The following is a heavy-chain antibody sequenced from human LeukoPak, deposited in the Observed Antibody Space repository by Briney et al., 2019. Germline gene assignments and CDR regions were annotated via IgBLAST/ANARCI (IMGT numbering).Heavy chain of an antibody. CDR3: ARDRYYDSKGWFDP. D-gene: IGHD3-22*01. Sequence: ASVKVSCKASGYTFTSHGITWVRQAPGQGLEWMGWISTYNVNTNYAQKLQGRVTMTTDTSTSTAYMELRSLRSDDTAVYYCARDRYYDSKGWFDPWGQGTLVTVSS. CDR2: ISTYNVNT. J-gene: IGHJ5*02. V-gene: IGHV1-18*04. CDR1: GYTFTSHG.